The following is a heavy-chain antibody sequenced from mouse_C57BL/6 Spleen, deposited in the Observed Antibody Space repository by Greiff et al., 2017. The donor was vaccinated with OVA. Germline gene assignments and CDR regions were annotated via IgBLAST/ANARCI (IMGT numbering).Heavy chain of an antibody. Sequence: EVKLMESGEGLVKPGGSLKLSCAASGFTFSSYAMSWVRQTPEKRLEWVAYISSGGDYIYYADTVKGRFTISRDNARNTLYLQLSSLKSEDTAMYYCTRDDYYGSSSYAMDYWGQGTSVTVSS. CDR2: ISSGGDYI. D-gene: IGHD1-1*01. J-gene: IGHJ4*01. CDR1: GFTFSSYA. CDR3: TRDDYYGSSSYAMDY. V-gene: IGHV5-9-1*02.